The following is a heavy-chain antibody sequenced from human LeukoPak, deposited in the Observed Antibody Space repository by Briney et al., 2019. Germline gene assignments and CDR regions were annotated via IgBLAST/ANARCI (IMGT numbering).Heavy chain of an antibody. Sequence: SQTLSLTCAISGDSVSSNSAAWNWIRQSPSRGLEWLGRTYYRSKWYTYYAVSVKSRISIDRDTSKNQISLQLNSVTPEDTAVYYCARSTGPIDYWGQGTLVTVSS. CDR2: TYYRSKWYT. CDR1: GDSVSSNSAA. D-gene: IGHD1-1*01. V-gene: IGHV6-1*01. CDR3: ARSTGPIDY. J-gene: IGHJ4*02.